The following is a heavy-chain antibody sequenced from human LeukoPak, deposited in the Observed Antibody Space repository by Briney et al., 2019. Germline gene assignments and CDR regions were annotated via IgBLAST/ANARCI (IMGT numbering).Heavy chain of an antibody. CDR1: GGSISSGGYY. J-gene: IGHJ6*03. D-gene: IGHD2-21*01. Sequence: SETLSLTCTVSGGSISSGGYYWSWIRQHPGKGLEWIGYIYYSGSTYYNPSLKSRVTISVDTSKNQFSLKLSSVTAADTAVYYCARLVAEKYYYYYMDVWGKGTTVTVSS. CDR2: IYYSGST. V-gene: IGHV4-31*03. CDR3: ARLVAEKYYYYYMDV.